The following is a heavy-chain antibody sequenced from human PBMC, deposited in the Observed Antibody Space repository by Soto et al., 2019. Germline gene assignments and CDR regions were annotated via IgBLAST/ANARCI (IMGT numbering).Heavy chain of an antibody. CDR1: GGTFSSYT. V-gene: IGHV1-69*08. D-gene: IGHD3-3*01. J-gene: IGHJ6*03. CDR2: IIPILGIA. CDR3: AREVTIFGVVIQNYYYYYMDV. Sequence: QVQLVQSGAEVKKPGSSVKVSCKASGGTFSSYTISWVRQAPGQGLEWMGRIIPILGIANYAQKFQGRVTITADKSTSTAYMELSSLRSEDTAVYYCAREVTIFGVVIQNYYYYYMDVWGKGTTVTVSS.